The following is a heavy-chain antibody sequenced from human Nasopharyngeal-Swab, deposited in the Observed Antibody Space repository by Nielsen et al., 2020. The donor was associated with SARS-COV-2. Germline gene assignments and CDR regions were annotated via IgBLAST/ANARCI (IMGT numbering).Heavy chain of an antibody. J-gene: IGHJ4*02. CDR1: GGSISSGGYS. Sequence: SDPLSPTCAVPGGSISSGGYSWSWIRQPPGKGLEWIGYIYHSGSTYYNPCLTSRVTISVDRAKNQFSLKLSSVTAANTAVYYCARADYDFWSGYPTFDYWGQGTLVTVSS. CDR2: IYHSGST. V-gene: IGHV4-30-2*01. D-gene: IGHD3-3*01. CDR3: ARADYDFWSGYPTFDY.